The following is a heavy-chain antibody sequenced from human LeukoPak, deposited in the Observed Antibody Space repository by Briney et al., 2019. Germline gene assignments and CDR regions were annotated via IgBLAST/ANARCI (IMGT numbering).Heavy chain of an antibody. J-gene: IGHJ6*02. D-gene: IGHD2-15*01. CDR3: ARDVKPVGFCRGGSCYSGAYYGMDV. Sequence: SETLSLTCTVSGGSIISYYWSWIRQPPGKGLEWIGYMYYSGSTNYNPSLKSRVTISVDTSKNQFSLKLSSVTAADTAVYYCARDVKPVGFCRGGSCYSGAYYGMDVWGQGTTVTVSS. V-gene: IGHV4-59*01. CDR2: MYYSGST. CDR1: GGSIISYY.